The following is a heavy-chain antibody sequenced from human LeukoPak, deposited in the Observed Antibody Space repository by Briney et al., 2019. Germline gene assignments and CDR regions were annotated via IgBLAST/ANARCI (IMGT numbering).Heavy chain of an antibody. CDR2: ISGSGGST. D-gene: IGHD3-22*01. Sequence: PGGSLRLSCVGSGFTFSNYAMNWVRQAPGKGLEWVSTISGSGGSTYYADSVKGRFTISRDNSKNTLYLQMNSLRAEDTAVYYYAKGDSSGYYYYYYYMDVWGKGTTVTVSS. V-gene: IGHV3-23*01. CDR3: AKGDSSGYYYYYYYMDV. CDR1: GFTFSNYA. J-gene: IGHJ6*03.